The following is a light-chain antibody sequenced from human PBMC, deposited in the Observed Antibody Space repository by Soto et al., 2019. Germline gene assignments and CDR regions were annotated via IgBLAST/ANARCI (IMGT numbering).Light chain of an antibody. CDR2: DAS. V-gene: IGLV2-11*01. CDR1: TGDVGAYNF. Sequence: QAVVTQPRSVSGSPGQSVTISCTGTTGDVGAYNFVSWYQLHPGKAPKLMIYDASKRPSGVPDRFSASKSGNTASLTISGLQAEDEADYYCCSYAGSFTWVFGGGTQLTVL. CDR3: CSYAGSFTWV. J-gene: IGLJ7*01.